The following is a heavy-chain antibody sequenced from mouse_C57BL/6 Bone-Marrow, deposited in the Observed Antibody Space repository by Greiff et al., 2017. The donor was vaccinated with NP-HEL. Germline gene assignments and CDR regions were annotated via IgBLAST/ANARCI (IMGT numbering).Heavy chain of an antibody. J-gene: IGHJ3*01. CDR3: ARVWLLAY. CDR1: GFTFSSYA. D-gene: IGHD2-3*01. Sequence: EVKLVESGGGLVKPGGSLKLSCAASGFTFSSYAMSWVRQTPEKRLEWVATISDGGSYTYYPDNVKGRFTISRDNAKNNLYLQMSHLKSEDTAMYYCARVWLLAYWGQGTLVTVSA. CDR2: ISDGGSYT. V-gene: IGHV5-4*03.